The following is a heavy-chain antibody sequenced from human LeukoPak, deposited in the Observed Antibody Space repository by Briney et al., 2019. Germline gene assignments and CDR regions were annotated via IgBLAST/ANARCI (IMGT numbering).Heavy chain of an antibody. D-gene: IGHD4-17*01. Sequence: GASVKVSCKASGYTFTTYGISWVRQAPGQGLEWMGRIIPILGIANYAQKFQGRVTITADKSTSTAYMELSSLRSEDTVVYYCARDQTGDDYGDYAWFDPWGQGTLVTVSS. CDR1: GYTFTTYG. CDR2: IIPILGIA. CDR3: ARDQTGDDYGDYAWFDP. V-gene: IGHV1-69*04. J-gene: IGHJ5*02.